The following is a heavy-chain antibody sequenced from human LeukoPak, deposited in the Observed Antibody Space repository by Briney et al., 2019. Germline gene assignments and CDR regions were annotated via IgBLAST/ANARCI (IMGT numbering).Heavy chain of an antibody. J-gene: IGHJ4*02. D-gene: IGHD4-17*01. CDR3: ARVDYGDGYFDY. Sequence: ASVKVSCKASGYTFTSYGISWVRQAPGQGLEWMGWISAYNGNTNYAQKLQGRVTMTTDTSTSTAYMELKSLRSDDTAVYYCARVDYGDGYFDYWGQGTLVTVSS. V-gene: IGHV1-18*01. CDR2: ISAYNGNT. CDR1: GYTFTSYG.